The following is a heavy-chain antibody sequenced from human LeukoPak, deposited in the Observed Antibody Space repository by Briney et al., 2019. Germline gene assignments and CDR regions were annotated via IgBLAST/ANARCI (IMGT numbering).Heavy chain of an antibody. J-gene: IGHJ3*02. CDR2: IIPIFGTA. Sequence: ASVRVSCKASGGTFSSYAISWVRQAPGQGLEWMGGIIPIFGTANYAQKFQGRVTITADESTSTAYMELSSLRSEDTAVYYCARGFPNYYYDSSGYYLAFDIWGQGTMVTVSS. V-gene: IGHV1-69*13. CDR3: ARGFPNYYYDSSGYYLAFDI. CDR1: GGTFSSYA. D-gene: IGHD3-22*01.